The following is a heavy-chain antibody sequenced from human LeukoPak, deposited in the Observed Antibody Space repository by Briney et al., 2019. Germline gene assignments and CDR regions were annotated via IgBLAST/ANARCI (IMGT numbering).Heavy chain of an antibody. CDR3: ARQKACNQYYYGSGSSWWNYFDY. Sequence: PSETLSLTCTVSGGSISNYYWGWIRQPPGEGLEWIGSIYYSGSTYYNSSLQSRVTISVHMSNNQFALKLSSVTAADTAVYYCARQKACNQYYYGSGSSWWNYFDYWGQGTLVTVSS. V-gene: IGHV4-39*06. D-gene: IGHD3-10*01. CDR2: IYYSGST. CDR1: GGSISNYY. J-gene: IGHJ4*02.